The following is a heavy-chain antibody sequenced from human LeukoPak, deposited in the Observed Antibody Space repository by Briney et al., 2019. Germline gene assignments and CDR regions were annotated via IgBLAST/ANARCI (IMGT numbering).Heavy chain of an antibody. D-gene: IGHD5-24*01. CDR3: TRGGYRFDY. CDR1: GYSISSGYY. V-gene: IGHV4-38-2*02. Sequence: SETLSLTCTASGYSISSGYYWGWIRQPPEQGLEWIGSIYHSGSTYYNPSLKSRVTISVDTSKNQFSLKLSSVTAAYTAVYFCTRGGYRFDYWGQGTLVTVSS. J-gene: IGHJ4*02. CDR2: IYHSGST.